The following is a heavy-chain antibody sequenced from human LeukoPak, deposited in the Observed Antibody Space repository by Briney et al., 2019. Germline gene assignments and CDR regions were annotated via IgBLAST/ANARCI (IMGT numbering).Heavy chain of an antibody. CDR2: ISSSSNNI. CDR1: GFTFSDYY. J-gene: IGHJ4*02. D-gene: IGHD3-3*01. V-gene: IGHV3-11*06. CDR3: ARDPEYYDFWSGYPDFDY. Sequence: KSGGSLRLSCAASGFTFSDYYMTWIRQAPGKGLEWVSYISSSSNNIHYANSVRGRFTISRDNAKNSLYLQMNSLRAEDTAVYYCARDPEYYDFWSGYPDFDYWGQGTLVTVSS.